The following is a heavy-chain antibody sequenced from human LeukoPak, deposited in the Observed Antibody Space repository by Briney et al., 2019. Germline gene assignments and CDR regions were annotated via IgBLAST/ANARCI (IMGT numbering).Heavy chain of an antibody. Sequence: SETLSLTCAVSGGSISSSNWWSWVRQPPGKGLEWIGEIYHSVSTNYNPSLKSRVTISVDKSKNQFSLKLSSVTAADTAVYYCARMYYYDSSGYQRLFDYWGQGTLVTVSS. CDR2: IYHSVST. CDR1: GGSISSSNW. J-gene: IGHJ4*02. D-gene: IGHD3-22*01. CDR3: ARMYYYDSSGYQRLFDY. V-gene: IGHV4-4*02.